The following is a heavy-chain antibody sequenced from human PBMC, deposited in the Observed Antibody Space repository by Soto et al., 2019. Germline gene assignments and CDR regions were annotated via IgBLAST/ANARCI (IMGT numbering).Heavy chain of an antibody. D-gene: IGHD6-19*01. CDR1: GFSLSTSGMC. J-gene: IGHJ4*02. V-gene: IGHV2-70*01. CDR3: ARDSSGWPLDY. CDR2: IDWDDDK. Sequence: SGPKLVNPTQTLTQTCSFWGFSLSTSGMCVSWIRQPPGKALEWLALIDWDDDKYYSTSLKTRLTISKDTSKNQVVLTMTNMDPVDTATYYCARDSSGWPLDYWGQGTLVTVSS.